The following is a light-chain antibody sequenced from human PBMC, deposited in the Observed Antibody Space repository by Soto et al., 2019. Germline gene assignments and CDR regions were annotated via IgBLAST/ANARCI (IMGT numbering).Light chain of an antibody. CDR1: SSDVGDYNY. CDR2: DVS. J-gene: IGLJ1*01. Sequence: QSVLTQPRSVSGSPGQSVTISCTGTSSDVGDYNYVSWYQQHPGKAPKLVIYDVSKRPSGVPDRFSGSKSGNTASLTISGLQAEDEADYYCCSYAGSYTLYVFGTGTKVT. V-gene: IGLV2-11*01. CDR3: CSYAGSYTLYV.